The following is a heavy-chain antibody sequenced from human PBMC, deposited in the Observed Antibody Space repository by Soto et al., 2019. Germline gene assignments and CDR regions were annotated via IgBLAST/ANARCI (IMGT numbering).Heavy chain of an antibody. CDR1: GGSISGSNW. J-gene: IGHJ6*02. V-gene: IGHV4-4*02. CDR3: ARVSLGIAAAGGVKNYYYGMDV. CDR2: IYHSGST. D-gene: IGHD6-13*01. Sequence: SETLSLTCAVSGGSISGSNWWSWFRQPPGKGLEWIGEIYHSGSTNYNPSLKSRVTISVDKSKNQFSLKLSSVTAADTAVYYCARVSLGIAAAGGVKNYYYGMDVWGQGTTVTVSS.